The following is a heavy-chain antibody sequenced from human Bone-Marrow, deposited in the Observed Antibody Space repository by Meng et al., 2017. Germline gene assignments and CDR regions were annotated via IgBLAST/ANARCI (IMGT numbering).Heavy chain of an antibody. D-gene: IGHD5-24*01. CDR1: GYNFPDYW. CDR3: ARARLQSNNWGIDY. J-gene: IGHJ4*02. V-gene: IGHV1-2*06. Sequence: ASVKVSCKPSGYNFPDYWLHWVRRTPGQGLEWMGRIDPKSGDTHYAQRFQGRVTMTGDTSISTAYMELSRLRSDDTAVYYCARARLQSNNWGIDYWGQGTLVTVSS. CDR2: IDPKSGDT.